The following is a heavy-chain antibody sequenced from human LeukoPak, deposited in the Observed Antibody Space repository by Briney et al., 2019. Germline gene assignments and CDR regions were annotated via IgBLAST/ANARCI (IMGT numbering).Heavy chain of an antibody. Sequence: GGSLRLSFAASGFTFNSYSMNWVRQAPGKGLEWVSYIRSGGSPIYYADSVKGRFTISRDNAKSALYLQMNSLRDEDTAVYYCVRDPDALDYWGQGTPVTVSS. CDR1: GFTFNSYS. J-gene: IGHJ4*02. CDR3: VRDPDALDY. V-gene: IGHV3-48*02. CDR2: IRSGGSPI.